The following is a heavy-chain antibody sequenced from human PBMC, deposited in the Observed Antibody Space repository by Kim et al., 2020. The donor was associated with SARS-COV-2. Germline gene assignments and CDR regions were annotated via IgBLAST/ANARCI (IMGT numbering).Heavy chain of an antibody. CDR2: ISGSGGST. J-gene: IGHJ4*02. Sequence: GGSLRLSCAASGFTFSSYTMSWVRQAPGKGLEWVSAISGSGGSTYYADSVKGRFTISRDNSKNTLYLQMISLRAEYTAVYYCAKGGYSSGRYSYYFDYWGQGTLVTVSS. CDR1: GFTFSSYT. CDR3: AKGGYSSGRYSYYFDY. V-gene: IGHV3-23*01. D-gene: IGHD6-19*01.